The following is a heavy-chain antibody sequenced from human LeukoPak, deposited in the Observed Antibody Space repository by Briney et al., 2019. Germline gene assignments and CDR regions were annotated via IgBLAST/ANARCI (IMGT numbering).Heavy chain of an antibody. J-gene: IGHJ4*02. CDR2: ISTSGSTI. V-gene: IGHV3-48*03. CDR3: ARDQVRYIDY. D-gene: IGHD1-1*01. Sequence: GGPLSPSCAAPGFTSRSYKWNWVPQPPGKGREWVSYISTSGSTIYYAASVKGRFTISRDNAKNSLSLQMNSLRAEDTAVYYCARDQVRYIDYWGQGTLVTVSS. CDR1: GFTSRSYK.